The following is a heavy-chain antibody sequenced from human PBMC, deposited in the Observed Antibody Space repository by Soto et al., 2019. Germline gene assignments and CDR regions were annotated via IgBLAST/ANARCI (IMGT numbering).Heavy chain of an antibody. CDR3: VARGMPYDLLSGPGPFDP. Sequence: PLETLSLTCAAHNGSFTDYFWTWIRQSPGKGLEWIGEINHRGGATYNPSLRSRVTISIDTSKNHFSLSLRSLTAADTAVYYCVARGMPYDLLSGPGPFDPRDHG. CDR2: INHRGGA. CDR1: NGSFTDYF. V-gene: IGHV4-34*01. D-gene: IGHD3-16*01. J-gene: IGHJ5*02.